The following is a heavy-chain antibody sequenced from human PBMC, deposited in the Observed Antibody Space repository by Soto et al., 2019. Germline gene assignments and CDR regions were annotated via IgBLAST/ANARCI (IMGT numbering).Heavy chain of an antibody. CDR3: ASSPPSIAARPGYFQH. Sequence: QVQLQQWGAGLLKPSETLSLTCAVYGGSFSGYYWSWIRQPPGKGLEWIGEINHSGSTNYNPSLKSRVTISVDTSKNQFSLKLSSVTAADTAVYYCASSPPSIAARPGYFQHWGQGTLVTVSS. CDR2: INHSGST. CDR1: GGSFSGYY. D-gene: IGHD6-6*01. J-gene: IGHJ1*01. V-gene: IGHV4-34*01.